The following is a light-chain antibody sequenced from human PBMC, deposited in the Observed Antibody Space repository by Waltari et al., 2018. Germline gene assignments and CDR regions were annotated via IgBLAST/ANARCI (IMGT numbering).Light chain of an antibody. J-gene: IGKJ5*01. CDR2: DAS. V-gene: IGKV1-33*01. Sequence: DIQMTQSPSSLSASVGDRVTITFHANQDISTYLNWYHQKPGKAPKLLIYDASNLVTGVPSRFSGSGSGADFTFTISSLQPEDISTYYCQQHYSLPLTFGQGTRLEIK. CDR3: QQHYSLPLT. CDR1: QDISTY.